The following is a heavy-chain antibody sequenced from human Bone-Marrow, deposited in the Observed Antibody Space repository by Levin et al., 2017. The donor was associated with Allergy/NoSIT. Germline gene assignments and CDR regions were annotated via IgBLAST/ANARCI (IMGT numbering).Heavy chain of an antibody. CDR1: GGSVGSGGYY. J-gene: IGHJ4*02. Sequence: SQTLSLTCSVSGGSVGSGGYYWSWVRQRPGKGLEWIGYIYHGGITKYNPAYDSRAVIAVNMSKNQLSLRLISVTATDTAVYYCTRDGGTGSFYNRPFHFWGQGILVTVSS. CDR3: TRDGGTGSFYNRPFHF. CDR2: IYHGGIT. D-gene: IGHD3-10*01. V-gene: IGHV4-31*03.